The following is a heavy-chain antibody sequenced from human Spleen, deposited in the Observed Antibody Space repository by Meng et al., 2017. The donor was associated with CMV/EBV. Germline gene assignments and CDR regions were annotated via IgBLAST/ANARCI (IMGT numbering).Heavy chain of an antibody. J-gene: IGHJ4*02. V-gene: IGHV4-34*01. Sequence: SETLSLTCAVYGGSFSGYYWSWIRQPPGKGLEWIGEINHSGSSNYNPSLKSRATISLDTSKNQFSLKLSSVTAADTAVYYCAREGDQLWFVYWGQGTLVTVSS. CDR2: INHSGSS. CDR1: GGSFSGYY. CDR3: AREGDQLWFVY. D-gene: IGHD5-18*01.